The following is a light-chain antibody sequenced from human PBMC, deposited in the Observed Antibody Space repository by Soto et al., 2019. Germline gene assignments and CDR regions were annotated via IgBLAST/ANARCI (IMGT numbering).Light chain of an antibody. CDR1: QSLDTYT. CDR2: GAS. CDR3: QQYAESPLT. V-gene: IGKV3-20*01. Sequence: EIVLTQSPVTLSLSPGEKATLSCRASQSLDTYTLAWYQQKPAQAPRLLIYGASTRAAAIPDRFIGSGSGTDFALTISRLEPEDFAVYYCQQYAESPLTFGPGTKVDIK. J-gene: IGKJ3*01.